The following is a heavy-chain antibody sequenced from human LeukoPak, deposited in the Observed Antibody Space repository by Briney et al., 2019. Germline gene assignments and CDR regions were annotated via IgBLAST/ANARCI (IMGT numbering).Heavy chain of an antibody. CDR3: AKLLASGTYYDYLDS. Sequence: GGSLRISCAASGFTFEEFSKTWVRQAPGKSLEWVSLINWDGQTTFYADSVKGRFTVSRDNDRDSLYLQMTSLRSEDTAFYYCAKLLASGTYYDYLDSWGQGTLVTVSS. CDR2: INWDGQTT. D-gene: IGHD3-10*01. CDR1: GFTFEEFS. V-gene: IGHV3-43*01. J-gene: IGHJ4*02.